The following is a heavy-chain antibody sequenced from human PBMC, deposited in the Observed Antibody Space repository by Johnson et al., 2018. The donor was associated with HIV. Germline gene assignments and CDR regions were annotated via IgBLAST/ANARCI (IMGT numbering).Heavy chain of an antibody. Sequence: VQLVESGGGLVQPGGSLRLSCAASGITVSSNYMTWVRQAPGKGLEWVSGINWNSGSMDYADSVKGRFTIFSENVKNSLYLQMSSLRAGDTAVYYCAREGIGGGAFDIWGQGTMVTVSS. CDR3: AREGIGGGAFDI. V-gene: IGHV3-66*01. CDR1: GITVSSNY. CDR2: INWNSGSM. J-gene: IGHJ3*02.